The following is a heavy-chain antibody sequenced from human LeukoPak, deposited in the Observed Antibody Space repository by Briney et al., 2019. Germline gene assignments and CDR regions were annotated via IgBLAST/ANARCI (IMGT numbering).Heavy chain of an antibody. D-gene: IGHD6-19*01. Sequence: PGGSLRLSCAASGFTFSTYDMHWVRQGTGKGLQWVSAIGTADDTYYPGSVKGRFTISRENAKNPLYLQMNSLRAGDSAVYYCARKSVAGLDYWGQGTLVTVSS. V-gene: IGHV3-13*01. CDR1: GFTFSTYD. CDR3: ARKSVAGLDY. CDR2: IGTADDT. J-gene: IGHJ4*02.